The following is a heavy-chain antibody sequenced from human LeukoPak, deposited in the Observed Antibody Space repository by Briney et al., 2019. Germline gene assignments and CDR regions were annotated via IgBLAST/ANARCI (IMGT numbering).Heavy chain of an antibody. CDR3: ATEGVDIVPEGGDYYYMDV. Sequence: GASVKVSCKASGYTFSNNDINWVRQATGQGLEWMGWMNPISGNTGFAQKFQGRVTMTRDTSISTAYMELSRLRSDDTAVYYCATEGVDIVPEGGDYYYMDVWGKGTTVTVSS. CDR1: GYTFSNND. V-gene: IGHV1-8*02. D-gene: IGHD5-12*01. J-gene: IGHJ6*03. CDR2: MNPISGNT.